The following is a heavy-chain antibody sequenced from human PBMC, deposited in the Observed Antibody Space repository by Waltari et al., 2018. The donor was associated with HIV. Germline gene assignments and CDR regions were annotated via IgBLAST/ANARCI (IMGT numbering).Heavy chain of an antibody. CDR1: GCSISSYY. Sequence: QVQLQASGPGLVKPSETLYLTGTVSGCSISSYYWSWIRQPPGKGLEWIGYIYYSGSTNYNHSLKSRVTISVDTSKNQFSLKLSSVTAADTAVYYCARTSGYDRPFDYWGQGTLVTVSS. CDR2: IYYSGST. CDR3: ARTSGYDRPFDY. J-gene: IGHJ4*02. D-gene: IGHD5-12*01. V-gene: IGHV4-59*01.